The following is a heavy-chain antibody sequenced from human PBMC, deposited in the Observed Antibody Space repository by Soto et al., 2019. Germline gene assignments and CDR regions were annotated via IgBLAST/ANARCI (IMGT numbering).Heavy chain of an antibody. V-gene: IGHV4-34*01. CDR2: FSYSGSL. CDR1: GGSSRAYH. J-gene: IGHJ2*01. D-gene: IGHD1-20*01. CDR3: AGGPRYWSFAL. Sequence: GELQQWGTGLLKPSETLSLNCSVYGGSSRAYHWSWIRPSPGEGLEWIGEFSYSGSLNYNPSLKGRVAGSLDTSTNHFSRTMTSVTAADTAVYFCAGGPRYWSFALWGRGTLVTVS.